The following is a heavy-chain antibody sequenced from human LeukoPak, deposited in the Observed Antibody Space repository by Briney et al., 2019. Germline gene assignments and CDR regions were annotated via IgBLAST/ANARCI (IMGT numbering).Heavy chain of an antibody. CDR3: AIPSARVSISDIVVVVAAKVPRYFDL. D-gene: IGHD2-15*01. V-gene: IGHV1-69*13. CDR1: GGTFSSYA. J-gene: IGHJ2*01. Sequence: SVKVSCKASGGTFSSYAISWVRQVPGQGLEWMGGIIPIFGTANYAQKFQGRVTITADESTSTAYMELSSLRSEDTAVYYCAIPSARVSISDIVVVVAAKVPRYFDLWGRGTLVTVSS. CDR2: IIPIFGTA.